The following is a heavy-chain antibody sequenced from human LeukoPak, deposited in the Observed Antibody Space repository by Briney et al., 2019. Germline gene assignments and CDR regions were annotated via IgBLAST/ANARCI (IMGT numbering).Heavy chain of an antibody. CDR2: IYSGGST. D-gene: IGHD6-13*01. V-gene: IGHV3-53*01. J-gene: IGHJ4*02. Sequence: GGSLRLSCAVSGFTVSSNYMSWVRQAPGKGLEWVSVIYSGGSTYYADSVKGRFTISRDNSKNTLYHQINSLRVDDTSVYYCASSSSWDKFDNWGQGTLVTVSS. CDR3: ASSSSWDKFDN. CDR1: GFTVSSNY.